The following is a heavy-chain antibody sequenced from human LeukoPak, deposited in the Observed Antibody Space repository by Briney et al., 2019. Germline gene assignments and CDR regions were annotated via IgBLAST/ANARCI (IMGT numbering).Heavy chain of an antibody. V-gene: IGHV3-23*01. CDR1: GFTFRSYA. D-gene: IGHD6-13*01. CDR3: AKDRSSSWSRGFDY. CDR2: ISGSGGST. J-gene: IGHJ4*02. Sequence: PGGSLRLSCAVSGFTFRSYAMSWVRQAPGKGLEWVPAISGSGGSTYYADSVKGRFTISRDNSKNTLYLQVNSLRTEDTAVYYCAKDRSSSWSRGFDYWGQGTLVTVSS.